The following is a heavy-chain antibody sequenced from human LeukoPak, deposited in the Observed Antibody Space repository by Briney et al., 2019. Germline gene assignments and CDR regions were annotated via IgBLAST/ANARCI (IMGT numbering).Heavy chain of an antibody. J-gene: IGHJ6*04. CDR1: GYKFTSYG. Sequence: ASVKVSCKASGYKFTSYGLAWVRQAPGHGPEYMGWISTHNGLADYSEKFRGRVTMTTDTSANTAYMELKSLRSDDTAVYYCASELGYCSSTSCPLDVWGKGTTVTVSS. D-gene: IGHD2-2*01. CDR3: ASELGYCSSTSCPLDV. CDR2: ISTHNGLA. V-gene: IGHV1-18*01.